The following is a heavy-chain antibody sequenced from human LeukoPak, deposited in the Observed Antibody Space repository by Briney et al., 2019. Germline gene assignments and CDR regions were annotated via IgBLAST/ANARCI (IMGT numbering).Heavy chain of an antibody. CDR3: AKDRVVPAAYFDY. V-gene: IGHV3-21*04. J-gene: IGHJ4*02. CDR1: GFTFSSYS. CDR2: ISSSSSYI. Sequence: PGGSLRLSCAASGFTFSSYSMNWVRQAPGKGLEWVSSISSSSSYIYYADSVKGRFTISRDNAKNSLYLQMNSLRAEDTAVYYCAKDRVVPAAYFDYWGQGTLVTVSS. D-gene: IGHD2-2*01.